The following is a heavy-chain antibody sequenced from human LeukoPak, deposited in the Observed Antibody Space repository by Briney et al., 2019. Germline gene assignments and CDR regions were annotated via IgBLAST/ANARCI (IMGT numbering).Heavy chain of an antibody. J-gene: IGHJ6*03. D-gene: IGHD3-3*01. CDR1: GGSISSYY. Sequence: SETLSLTCTVSGGSISSYYWSWIRQPPGKGLEWIGYIYTSGSTNYNPSLKSRVTISVDTSKNQFSLKLSSVTAADTAVYYCARRITIFGSPYYTDVWGKGTTVTVSS. V-gene: IGHV4-4*09. CDR3: ARRITIFGSPYYTDV. CDR2: IYTSGST.